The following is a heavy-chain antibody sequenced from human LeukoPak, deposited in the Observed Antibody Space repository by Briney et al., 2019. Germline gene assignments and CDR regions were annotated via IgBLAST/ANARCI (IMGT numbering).Heavy chain of an antibody. CDR3: ARGTSSGWSYFDY. J-gene: IGHJ4*02. V-gene: IGHV3-74*01. D-gene: IGHD6-19*01. Sequence: PGGSLRLSCAASGFTFSSYWMHWVRQAPGKGLVWVSRINSDGSSTSYADSVKGRFTISRDNAKNSLYLQMNSLRAEDMAVYYCARGTSSGWSYFDYWGQGTLVTVSS. CDR2: INSDGSST. CDR1: GFTFSSYW.